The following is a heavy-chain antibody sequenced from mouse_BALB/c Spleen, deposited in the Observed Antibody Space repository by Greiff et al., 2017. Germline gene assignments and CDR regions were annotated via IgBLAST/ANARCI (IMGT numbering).Heavy chain of an antibody. J-gene: IGHJ3*01. CDR3: ARERDYYGSSSWFAY. Sequence: VQLQQSGPGLVAPSQSLSITCTVSGFSLTSYGVHWVRQPPGKGLEWLGVIWAGGSTNYNSALMSRLSISKDNSKSQVFLKMNSLQTDDTAMYYCARERDYYGSSSWFAYWGQGTLVTVSA. D-gene: IGHD1-1*01. CDR2: IWAGGST. CDR1: GFSLTSYG. V-gene: IGHV2-9*02.